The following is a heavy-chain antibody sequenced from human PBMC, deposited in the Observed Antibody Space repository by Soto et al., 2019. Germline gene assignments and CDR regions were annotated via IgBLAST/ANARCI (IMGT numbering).Heavy chain of an antibody. CDR3: ARGKMDTAMVPYLDSYYYYYGMDV. D-gene: IGHD5-18*01. V-gene: IGHV3-33*01. J-gene: IGHJ6*02. CDR1: GFTFSSYG. Sequence: GGSLRLSCAASGFTFSSYGMHWVRQAPGKGLEWVAVIWYDGSNKYYADSVKGRFTISRDNSKNTLYLQMNSLRAEDTAVYYCARGKMDTAMVPYLDSYYYYYGMDVWGQGTTVTVSS. CDR2: IWYDGSNK.